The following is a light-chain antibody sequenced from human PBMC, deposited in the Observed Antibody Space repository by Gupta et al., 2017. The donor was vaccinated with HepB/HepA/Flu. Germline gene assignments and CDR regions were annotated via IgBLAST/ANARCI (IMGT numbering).Light chain of an antibody. CDR2: DAS. Sequence: EIVLTQSPANLSLSPGERATLSCRASQSVSSYLAWYQQKPGQAPRLLIYDASNRATGIPARFSGSGSGTDFTLTISSLEPEDFAVYYCQQRSNWPSTFGQGTRLEIK. J-gene: IGKJ5*01. V-gene: IGKV3-11*01. CDR3: QQRSNWPST. CDR1: QSVSSY.